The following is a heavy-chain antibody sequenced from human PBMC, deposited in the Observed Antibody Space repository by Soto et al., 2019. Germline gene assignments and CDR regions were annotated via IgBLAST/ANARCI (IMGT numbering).Heavy chain of an antibody. J-gene: IGHJ5*02. Sequence: SETLSLTCTVSGGSISSYYWSWIRQPAGKGLEWIGRIYTSGSTNYNPSLESRVTMSVDTSKNQFSLKLSSVTAADTAVYYCARVVKDSSSWYLWFDPWGQGTLVTVSS. D-gene: IGHD6-13*01. CDR1: GGSISSYY. V-gene: IGHV4-4*07. CDR2: IYTSGST. CDR3: ARVVKDSSSWYLWFDP.